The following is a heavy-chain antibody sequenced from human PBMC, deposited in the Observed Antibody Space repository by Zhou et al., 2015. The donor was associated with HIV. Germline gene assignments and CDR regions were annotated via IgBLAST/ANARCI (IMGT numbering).Heavy chain of an antibody. V-gene: IGHV1-69*01. Sequence: QVQLVQSGAEVKKPGSSVKVSCQASGGTFSTYAISWVRQAPGQGLEWMGGIIPIFGTANYAQKFQGRVTITADESTSTAYMELSSLRSEDTAVYYCASPYGSGVKAGYYGMDVWGQGTTVTVSS. CDR2: IIPIFGTA. CDR1: GGTFSTYA. D-gene: IGHD3-10*01. CDR3: ASPYGSGVKAGYYGMDV. J-gene: IGHJ6*02.